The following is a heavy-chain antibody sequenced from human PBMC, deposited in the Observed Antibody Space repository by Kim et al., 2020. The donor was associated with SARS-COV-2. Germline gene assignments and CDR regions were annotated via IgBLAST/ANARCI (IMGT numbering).Heavy chain of an antibody. CDR3: ARASITGTTRFGWFDP. CDR2: IKQDGSEK. CDR1: GFTFSSYW. D-gene: IGHD1-7*01. J-gene: IGHJ5*02. V-gene: IGHV3-7*01. Sequence: GGSLRLSCAASGFTFSSYWMSWVRQAPGKGLEWVANIKQDGSEKYYVDSVKGRFTISRDNAKNSLYLQMNSLRAEDTAVYYCARASITGTTRFGWFDPWGQGTLVTVSS.